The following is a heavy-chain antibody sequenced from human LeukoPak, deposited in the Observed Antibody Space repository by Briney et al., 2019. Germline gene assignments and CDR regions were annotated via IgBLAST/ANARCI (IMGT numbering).Heavy chain of an antibody. CDR2: IRYDGSNK. CDR3: AKLTSAAAPGGY. D-gene: IGHD6-13*01. Sequence: GGSLRLSCAASGFTFSSYAMHWVRQAPGKGLEWVAFIRYDGSNKYYADSVKGRFTISRDNSKNTLYLQMNSLRAEDTAVYYCAKLTSAAAPGGYWGQGTLVTVSS. J-gene: IGHJ4*02. V-gene: IGHV3-30*02. CDR1: GFTFSSYA.